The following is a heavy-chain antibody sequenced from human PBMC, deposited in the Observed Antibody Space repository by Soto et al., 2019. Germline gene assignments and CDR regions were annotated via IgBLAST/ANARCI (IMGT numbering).Heavy chain of an antibody. CDR2: LSGSGGSA. D-gene: IGHD3-3*01. V-gene: IGHV3-23*01. CDR1: GFTFSSYA. CDR3: AQAFTIFGVVPGSYYFGY. Sequence: GVSLRLSCAASGFTFSSYAMSWVRQAPGKGLEWVSVLSGSGGSAYYADSVKGRFTISRDNSKNTVYLQMNSLRAEDTAVYYCAQAFTIFGVVPGSYYFGYWGQGTLVTVSS. J-gene: IGHJ4*02.